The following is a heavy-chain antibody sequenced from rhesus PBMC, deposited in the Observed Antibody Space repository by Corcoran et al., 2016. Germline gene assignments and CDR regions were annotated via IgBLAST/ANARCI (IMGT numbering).Heavy chain of an antibody. D-gene: IGHD6-43*01. J-gene: IGHJ4*01. CDR1: GYSCTSYW. Sequence: EVQLVQSGAEVKRPGESLKISCKTSGYSCTSYWISWGGQRPGKGLGGVGAIHPDDSHTQYSPSFPGHVTIPADKSISPAYLPWSSLNASDSATYYCASGSSFVYWGQGVLVTVSS. CDR3: ASGSSFVY. V-gene: IGHV5-2*01. CDR2: IHPDDSHT.